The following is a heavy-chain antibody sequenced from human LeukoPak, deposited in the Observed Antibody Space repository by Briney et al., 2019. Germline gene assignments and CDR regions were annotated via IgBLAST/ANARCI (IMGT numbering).Heavy chain of an antibody. CDR3: AREGRDRGGFDY. V-gene: IGHV3-74*01. CDR2: VNSDESIT. J-gene: IGHJ4*02. Sequence: PGGSLRLSCAASGFTFGSYWMQWVRQAPGKGLVWVARVNSDESITIYEDSVKGRFTISRDNAKYSLYLQMNSLRAEDTAVYYCAREGRDRGGFDYWGQGTLVTVSS. D-gene: IGHD3-16*01. CDR1: GFTFGSYW.